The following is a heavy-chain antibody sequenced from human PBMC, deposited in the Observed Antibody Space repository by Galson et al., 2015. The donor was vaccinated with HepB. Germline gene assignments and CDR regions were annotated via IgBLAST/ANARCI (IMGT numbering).Heavy chain of an antibody. CDR2: ISGSGGST. CDR1: GFTFSSYA. Sequence: SLRLSCAASGFTFSSYAMSWVRQAPGKGLEWVSAISGSGGSTYYADSVKGRYTISRDNSKNTLYLQMNSLRAEDTAVYYCAKDPRGGGSSLDYWGQGTLVTVSS. CDR3: AKDPRGGGSSLDY. D-gene: IGHD3-16*01. J-gene: IGHJ4*02. V-gene: IGHV3-23*01.